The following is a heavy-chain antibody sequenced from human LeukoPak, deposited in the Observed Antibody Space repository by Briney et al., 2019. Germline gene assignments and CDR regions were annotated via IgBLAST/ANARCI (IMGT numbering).Heavy chain of an antibody. Sequence: GGSLRLSCAASGFPFSSYEMNWVRQAPGKGLEWVSYISSSGNSIYYADSVKGRFTISRDNANKSLYLHMNSLRAEDTAVYYCARGTGLDYWGQGTLVTVSS. V-gene: IGHV3-48*03. D-gene: IGHD1-14*01. CDR3: ARGTGLDY. CDR2: ISSSGNSI. CDR1: GFPFSSYE. J-gene: IGHJ4*02.